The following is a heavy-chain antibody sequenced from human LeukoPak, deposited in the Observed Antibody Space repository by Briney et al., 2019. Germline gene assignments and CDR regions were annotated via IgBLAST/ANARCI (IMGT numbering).Heavy chain of an antibody. CDR1: GYTFTSYG. D-gene: IGHD2-2*01. J-gene: IGHJ3*02. CDR2: ISAYNGNT. CDR3: ARDQRRYCSSTSCSGTAFDI. Sequence: ASVKVSCKASGYTFTSYGISWVRQAPGQGLEWMGWISAYNGNTNYAQKLQGRVTMTTDTSTSTAYMELRSLRSDDTAVYYCARDQRRYCSSTSCSGTAFDIWGQGIMVTVSS. V-gene: IGHV1-18*01.